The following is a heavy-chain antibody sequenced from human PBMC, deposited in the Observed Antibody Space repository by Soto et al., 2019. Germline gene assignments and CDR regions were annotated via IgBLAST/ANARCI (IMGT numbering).Heavy chain of an antibody. CDR3: ARRRGQQLANWFDP. CDR1: GGSISSGGYY. CDR2: IYYSGST. D-gene: IGHD6-13*01. Sequence: SETLSLTCTVSGGSISSGGYYWSWIRQHPGKGLEWIGYIYYSGSTYYNPSLKSRVTISVDTSKNQFSLKLSSVTAADTAVYYCARRRGQQLANWFDPWGQGTLVTVSS. V-gene: IGHV4-31*03. J-gene: IGHJ5*02.